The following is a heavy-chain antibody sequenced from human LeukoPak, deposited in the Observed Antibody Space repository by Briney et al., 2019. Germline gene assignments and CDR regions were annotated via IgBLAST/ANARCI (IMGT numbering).Heavy chain of an antibody. V-gene: IGHV4-39*07. Sequence: PSETLSLTCSVSGGSISTSSYYWGWIRQPPGKGLEWIGSIFYSGSTHYNPSLKSRVTISVDTSKNQFSLKLSSVTAADTAVYYCARDRNRSEQWLTWGQGTLVTVSS. CDR1: GGSISTSSYY. D-gene: IGHD6-19*01. CDR3: ARDRNRSEQWLT. J-gene: IGHJ5*02. CDR2: IFYSGST.